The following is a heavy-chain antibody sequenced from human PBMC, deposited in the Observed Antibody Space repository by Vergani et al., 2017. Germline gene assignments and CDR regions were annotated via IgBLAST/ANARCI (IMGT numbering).Heavy chain of an antibody. Sequence: EVQLLESGGGQVEAGGSLRLSCVASGFTFSNSAMSWVRQTSGKGLEWVSAISGHGDRTYYADSVKGRFTISRDNSKNTVYLQMKSLKAEDRATYYCAREERSNTSPFVGDWGQGTLVTV. V-gene: IGHV3-23*01. CDR2: ISGHGDRT. CDR3: AREERSNTSPFVGD. J-gene: IGHJ4*02. CDR1: GFTFSNSA. D-gene: IGHD2/OR15-2a*01.